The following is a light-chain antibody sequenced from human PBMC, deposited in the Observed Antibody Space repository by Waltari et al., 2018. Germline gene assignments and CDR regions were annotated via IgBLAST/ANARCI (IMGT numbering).Light chain of an antibody. CDR3: KQYNNWPRC. J-gene: IGKJ2*03. V-gene: IGKV3-15*01. Sequence: EIVMTQSPATLSVSPGERATLSCRASQSVSSNLAWYQQKPGQAPRLLIYGASTRATGIPARFSGSGSGTEFTLTISSLQSEDFAVYYCKQYNNWPRCFGQGTKLEIK. CDR2: GAS. CDR1: QSVSSN.